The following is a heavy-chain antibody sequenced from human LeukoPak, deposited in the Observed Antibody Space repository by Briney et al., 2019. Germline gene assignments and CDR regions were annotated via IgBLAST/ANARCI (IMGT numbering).Heavy chain of an antibody. CDR1: GFTFSSYA. CDR3: AKACDYVWGSYRYLPNAFDI. Sequence: GGSLRLSCAASGFTFSSYAMSWVRQAPGKGLEWVSAISGSGGSTYYADSVKGRFTISRDNSKNTLYLQMNSLRAEDTAVYYCAKACDYVWGSYRYLPNAFDIWGQGTMVTVSS. J-gene: IGHJ3*02. CDR2: ISGSGGST. D-gene: IGHD3-16*02. V-gene: IGHV3-23*01.